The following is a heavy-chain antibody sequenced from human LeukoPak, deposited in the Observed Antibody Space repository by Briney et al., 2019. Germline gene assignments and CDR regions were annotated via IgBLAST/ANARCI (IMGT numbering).Heavy chain of an antibody. Sequence: PGGSLRLSCAASGFTFSSYWMHWVRQAPGKGLVWVSRLNSDGSSTSYADSVKGRFTISRDNAKNTLYLQMNSLRAEDTAVYYCARDGGGGDYGYWGQGTLVTVSS. V-gene: IGHV3-74*01. D-gene: IGHD3-16*01. J-gene: IGHJ4*02. CDR2: LNSDGSST. CDR3: ARDGGGGDYGY. CDR1: GFTFSSYW.